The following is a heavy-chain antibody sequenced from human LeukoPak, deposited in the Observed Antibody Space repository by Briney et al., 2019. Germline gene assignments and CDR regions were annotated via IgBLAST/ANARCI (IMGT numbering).Heavy chain of an antibody. V-gene: IGHV4-59*07. D-gene: IGHD3-16*01. CDR3: AGGRVCLAFDS. CDR1: GGSISNYY. Sequence: SHSLSLVCTLAGGSISNYYWTWIRQPPGKGLVWIAYVYYSGSTNYTPSLKSRVPISVDTSKNQFSLKLSSVTAADTAVYYCAGGRVCLAFDSWGQGTLLTVSS. J-gene: IGHJ4*02. CDR2: VYYSGST.